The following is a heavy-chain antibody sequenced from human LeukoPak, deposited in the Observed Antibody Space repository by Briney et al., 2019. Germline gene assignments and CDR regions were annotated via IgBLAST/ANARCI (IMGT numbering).Heavy chain of an antibody. J-gene: IGHJ5*02. D-gene: IGHD1-1*01. CDR1: GGSISSYY. CDR3: ARDGYNWNHNWFDP. V-gene: IGHV4-4*07. Sequence: PSETLSLTCTVSGGSISSYYWSWIRQPAGKGLEWIGRIYTSGSTNYNPSLKSRVTMSVDTSKTQSSLKLSSVTAADTAVYYCARDGYNWNHNWFDPWGQGTLVTVSS. CDR2: IYTSGST.